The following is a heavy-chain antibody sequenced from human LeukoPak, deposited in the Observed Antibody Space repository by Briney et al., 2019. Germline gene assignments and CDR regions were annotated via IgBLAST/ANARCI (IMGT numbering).Heavy chain of an antibody. Sequence: GGSLRLSCAASGFTFSGATIHWVRQASGKGLEWVGRIRSKADNYATTYAASVKGRFTVSRDDSKNTAFLRMNSLKVEDTAVYYCARSGIKMVRGVIIKSPYHMDVWGKGTTVTVSS. CDR3: ARSGIKMVRGVIIKSPYHMDV. D-gene: IGHD3-10*01. CDR1: GFTFSGAT. J-gene: IGHJ6*03. V-gene: IGHV3-73*01. CDR2: IRSKADNYAT.